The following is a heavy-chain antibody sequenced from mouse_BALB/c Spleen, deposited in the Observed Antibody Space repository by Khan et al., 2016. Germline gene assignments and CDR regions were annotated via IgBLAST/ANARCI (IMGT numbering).Heavy chain of an antibody. CDR1: GYSITSDYA. CDR2: IICSGNT. Sequence: VQLKESGPGLVKPSQSLSLTCTVTGYSITSDYAWNWIRQFPGNKLEWMGYIICSGNTNYNPSLKSRISITRDTSKNKFFLLLSSVTTEDTATYYCARQNYGNSFHWYFHVWGAGTTVTVSS. D-gene: IGHD1-1*01. CDR3: ARQNYGNSFHWYFHV. V-gene: IGHV3-2*02. J-gene: IGHJ1*01.